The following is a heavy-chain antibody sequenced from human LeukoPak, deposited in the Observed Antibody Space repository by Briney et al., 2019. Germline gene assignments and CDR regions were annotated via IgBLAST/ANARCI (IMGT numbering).Heavy chain of an antibody. CDR3: ARHLGSGYYYA. Sequence: SETLPLTSAVYGGSFSGYYWSWIRHTPGKGLEWIGEINHSGSTNYNPSLKSRVTISVDTSKNQFSLKLSSVTAAYTAVYYCARHLGSGYYYAWGQGNLVTVSS. CDR1: GGSFSGYY. D-gene: IGHD3-22*01. CDR2: INHSGST. V-gene: IGHV4-34*01. J-gene: IGHJ5*02.